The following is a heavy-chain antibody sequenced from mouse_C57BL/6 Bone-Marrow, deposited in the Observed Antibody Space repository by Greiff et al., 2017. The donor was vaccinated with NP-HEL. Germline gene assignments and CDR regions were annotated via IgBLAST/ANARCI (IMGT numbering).Heavy chain of an antibody. D-gene: IGHD2-3*01. CDR2: IWRGGST. Sequence: QVQLKQSGPGLVQPSQSLSITCTVSGFSLTSYGVHWVRQSPGKGLEWLGVIWRGGSTDYNAAFMSRLSITKDNSKSQVFFKMNSLQADDTAIYYCAKNPPIYDGYLAWFAYWGQGTLVTVSA. CDR1: GFSLTSYG. V-gene: IGHV2-5*01. J-gene: IGHJ3*01. CDR3: AKNPPIYDGYLAWFAY.